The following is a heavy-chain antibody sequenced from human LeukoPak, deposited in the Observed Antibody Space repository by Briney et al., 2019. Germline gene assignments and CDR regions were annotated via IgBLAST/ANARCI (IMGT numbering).Heavy chain of an antibody. CDR1: GGTFSSYA. J-gene: IGHJ4*02. D-gene: IGHD2-2*01. Sequence: VASVKVSCKASGGTFSSYAISWVRQAPGQGLEWMGGIIPIFGTANYAQKFQGRVTITTDESTSTAYMELSSLRSEDTAVYYCARGEVVPAAMTYWGQGTLVTVSS. CDR3: ARGEVVPAAMTY. CDR2: IIPIFGTA. V-gene: IGHV1-69*05.